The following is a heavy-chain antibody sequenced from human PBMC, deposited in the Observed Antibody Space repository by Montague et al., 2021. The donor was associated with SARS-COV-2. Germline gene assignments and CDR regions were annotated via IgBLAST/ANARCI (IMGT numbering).Heavy chain of an antibody. CDR1: VRCFSGYY. J-gene: IGHJ4*02. Sequence: SETLSLTCAGYVRCFSGYYRRRTREHTGKRQASNGEISHSGSAKYNPSLKSRVTISVDTSKNQFSLKLSSVTAADTAVYYCARGTKRVFTYDYDSSGYAGDYWGQGTLVTVSS. CDR2: ISHSGSA. CDR3: ARGTKRVFTYDYDSSGYAGDY. V-gene: IGHV4-34*01. D-gene: IGHD3-22*01.